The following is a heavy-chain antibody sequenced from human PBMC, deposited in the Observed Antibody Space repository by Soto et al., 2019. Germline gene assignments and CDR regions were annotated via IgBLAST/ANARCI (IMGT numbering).Heavy chain of an antibody. D-gene: IGHD2-15*01. CDR1: GFTFISYA. CDR3: AKPRYCSGGSCYAGFDY. Sequence: PGGSLRLSCAASGFTFISYAMSWVRQAPGKGLEWVSAISGSGGSTYYADSVKGRFTISRDNSKNTLYLQMNSLRAEDTAVYYCAKPRYCSGGSCYAGFDYWGQGTLVTVSS. J-gene: IGHJ4*02. CDR2: ISGSGGST. V-gene: IGHV3-23*01.